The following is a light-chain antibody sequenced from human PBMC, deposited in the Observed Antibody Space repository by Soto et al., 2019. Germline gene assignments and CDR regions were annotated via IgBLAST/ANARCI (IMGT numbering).Light chain of an antibody. CDR2: GAS. CDR1: QSVSSN. J-gene: IGKJ1*01. V-gene: IGKV3-15*01. Sequence: EIVMTQSPATLSVSPGERATLSCRASQSVSSNLAWYQQKPGQAPRLLIYGASTRATGIPDRFSGSGSGTEFTLTISSLQSEDFALYYCQQYNDWPPWTFGQGTKVEIK. CDR3: QQYNDWPPWT.